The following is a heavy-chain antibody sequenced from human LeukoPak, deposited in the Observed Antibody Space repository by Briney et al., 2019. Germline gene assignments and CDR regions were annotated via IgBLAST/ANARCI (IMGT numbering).Heavy chain of an antibody. Sequence: PGRSLRLSCAASGFTFSSYDMHWVRQAPGKGLEWVAVISYDGSNQYHADSVKGRFTLSRDNAKNTLYLQMNSLRAEDTAVYYCARENDAFDIWGQGTMVTVSS. CDR2: ISYDGSNQ. CDR1: GFTFSSYD. V-gene: IGHV3-30*03. J-gene: IGHJ3*02. CDR3: ARENDAFDI.